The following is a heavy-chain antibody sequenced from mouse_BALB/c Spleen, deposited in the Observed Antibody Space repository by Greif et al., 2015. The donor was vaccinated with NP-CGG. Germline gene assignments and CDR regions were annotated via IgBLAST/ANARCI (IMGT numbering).Heavy chain of an antibody. V-gene: IGHV7-3*02. CDR1: GFTFTDYY. Sequence: EVMLVESGGGLVQPGGSLRLSCATSGFTFTDYYMSWVRQPPGKALEWLGFIRNKANGYTTEYSASVKGRFTISRDNSQSILYLQMNTRRAEDSAAYYCGRAGEGNYAMDYGGQGTSVTVSS. D-gene: IGHD6-1*01. CDR3: GRAGEGNYAMDY. J-gene: IGHJ4*01. CDR2: IRNKANGYTT.